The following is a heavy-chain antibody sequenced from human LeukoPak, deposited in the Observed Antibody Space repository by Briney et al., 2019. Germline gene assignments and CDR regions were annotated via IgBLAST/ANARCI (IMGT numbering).Heavy chain of an antibody. V-gene: IGHV3-7*01. CDR1: GFTFNDYW. CDR3: ARGGATTFGLWGNAFDI. CDR2: IKQDGNEK. D-gene: IGHD3-3*01. Sequence: GGSLRLSCASSGFTFNDYWMTWVRQAPGRGLEWVANIKQDGNEKYYVDSVKGRFTISRDNAKNSLYLQMNSLRAEDTAVYYCARGGATTFGLWGNAFDIWGQGTMVTVSS. J-gene: IGHJ3*02.